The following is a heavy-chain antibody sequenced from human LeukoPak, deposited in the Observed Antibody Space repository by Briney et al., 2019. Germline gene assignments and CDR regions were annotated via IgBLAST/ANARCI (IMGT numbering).Heavy chain of an antibody. V-gene: IGHV1-69*05. CDR1: GGTFSSYA. CDR3: ASQSEGAVAGYYFDY. D-gene: IGHD6-19*01. J-gene: IGHJ4*02. Sequence: SVKVSXKASGGTFSSYAISWMRQAPGQGLEWIGRIIPIFGTANYAQKFQGRVTITTDESTSTAYMELSSLRSEDTAVYYCASQSEGAVAGYYFDYWGQGTLVTVSS. CDR2: IIPIFGTA.